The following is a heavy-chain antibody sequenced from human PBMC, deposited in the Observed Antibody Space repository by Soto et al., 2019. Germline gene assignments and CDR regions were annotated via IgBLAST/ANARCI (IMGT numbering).Heavy chain of an antibody. Sequence: QVQLVESGGGVVEPERSLRLSCAASGFIFSTYGMHWVRQAPGKGLEWVAVIWYDGSNKYYADSLKGRFTISRDNSKSTLYLQMNSLRAEDTAVYYCARSGDYDYYYAMDVWGQGTTVTVSS. J-gene: IGHJ6*02. D-gene: IGHD4-17*01. CDR2: IWYDGSNK. CDR1: GFIFSTYG. CDR3: ARSGDYDYYYAMDV. V-gene: IGHV3-33*01.